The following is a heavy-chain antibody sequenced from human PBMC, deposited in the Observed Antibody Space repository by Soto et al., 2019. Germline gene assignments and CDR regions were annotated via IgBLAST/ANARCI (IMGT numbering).Heavy chain of an antibody. CDR1: GYRFTSYW. CDR3: ARPLPMITFGGVIPGAFDI. D-gene: IGHD3-16*02. Sequence: GESLKISCKGSGYRFTSYWIGWVRQMPGKGLEWMGIIYPGDSDTRYSPSFQGQVTISADKSISTAYLQWSSLKASDTAMYYCARPLPMITFGGVIPGAFDIWGQGTMVTVSS. J-gene: IGHJ3*02. V-gene: IGHV5-51*01. CDR2: IYPGDSDT.